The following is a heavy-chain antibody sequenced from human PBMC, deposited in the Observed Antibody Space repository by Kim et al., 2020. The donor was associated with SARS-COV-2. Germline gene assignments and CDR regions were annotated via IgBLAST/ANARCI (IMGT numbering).Heavy chain of an antibody. Sequence: GGSLRLSCAASGFTFSSYGMHWVRQAPGKGLEWVAVISYDGSNKYYADSVKGRFTISRDNSKNTLYLQMNSLRAEDTAVYYCAKDGGGYPDYWGQGTLVTVSS. CDR1: GFTFSSYG. CDR3: AKDGGGYPDY. J-gene: IGHJ4*02. V-gene: IGHV3-30*18. D-gene: IGHD3-22*01. CDR2: ISYDGSNK.